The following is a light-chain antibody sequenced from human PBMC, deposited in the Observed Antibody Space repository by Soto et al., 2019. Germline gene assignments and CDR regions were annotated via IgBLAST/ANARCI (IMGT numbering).Light chain of an antibody. Sequence: QYALTQPASVSGSPGQSITISCTGTSSDAGSYNLVSWYQQHPGKAPKLLIYEGSQRPSGVSNRFSGSKSGNTASLTISGLQAADEADYHCCAFAGGRTFWLFGGGTKLTVL. CDR1: SSDAGSYNL. J-gene: IGLJ3*02. CDR3: CAFAGGRTFWL. CDR2: EGS. V-gene: IGLV2-23*03.